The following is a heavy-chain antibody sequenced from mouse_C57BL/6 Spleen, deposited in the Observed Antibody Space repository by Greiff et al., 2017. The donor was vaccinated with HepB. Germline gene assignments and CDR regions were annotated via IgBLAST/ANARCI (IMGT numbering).Heavy chain of an antibody. Sequence: QVTLKESGPGILQSSQTLSLTCSFSGFSLSTSGMGVSWIRQPSGKGLEWLAHIYWDDDKRYNPSLKSRLTISKDTSRNQVFLKITSVDTADTATYYCARRALYYGKGYFDVWGTGTTVTVSS. CDR1: GFSLSTSGMG. D-gene: IGHD2-1*01. CDR3: ARRALYYGKGYFDV. CDR2: IYWDDDK. J-gene: IGHJ1*03. V-gene: IGHV8-12*01.